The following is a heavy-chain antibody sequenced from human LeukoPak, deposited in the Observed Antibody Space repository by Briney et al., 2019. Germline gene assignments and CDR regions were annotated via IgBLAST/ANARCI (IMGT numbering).Heavy chain of an antibody. V-gene: IGHV4-4*07. CDR3: AGDQPCSSTSCYLHNYYYYYMDV. J-gene: IGHJ6*03. CDR1: GGSISSYY. Sequence: SETLSLTCTVSGGSISSYYWSWIRQPAGKGLEWIGRIYTSGSTNYNPSLKSRVTMSVDTSKNQFSLKLSSVTAADTAVYYCAGDQPCSSTSCYLHNYYYYYMDVWGKGTTVTVSS. D-gene: IGHD2-2*01. CDR2: IYTSGST.